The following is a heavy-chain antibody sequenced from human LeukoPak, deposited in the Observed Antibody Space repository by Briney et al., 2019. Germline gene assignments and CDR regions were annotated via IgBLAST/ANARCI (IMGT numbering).Heavy chain of an antibody. CDR1: GYTFTSYY. Sequence: ASVKVSCKASGYTFTSYYMHWVRQAPGQGLEWMGIINPSGGSTSYAQKFQGRVTITADKSTSTAYMELSGLRSEDTAVYYCARDPSYYYGMDVWGQGTTVTVSS. CDR2: INPSGGST. J-gene: IGHJ6*02. V-gene: IGHV1-46*01. CDR3: ARDPSYYYGMDV.